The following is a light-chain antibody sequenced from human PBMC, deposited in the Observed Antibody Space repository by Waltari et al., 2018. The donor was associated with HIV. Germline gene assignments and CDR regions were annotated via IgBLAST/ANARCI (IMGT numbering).Light chain of an antibody. CDR3: CSYAGNSDVV. CDR1: SRAIGGYNY. Sequence: QSALTQPHSVSGSPGQSVTISCTGTSRAIGGYNYVSWYRQFPGKAPSVIIHDVNKRPSGVPDRFSGSKSGNTASLTISGLQTDDEADYYCCSYAGNSDVVFGGGTTLTVL. CDR2: DVN. J-gene: IGLJ2*01. V-gene: IGLV2-11*01.